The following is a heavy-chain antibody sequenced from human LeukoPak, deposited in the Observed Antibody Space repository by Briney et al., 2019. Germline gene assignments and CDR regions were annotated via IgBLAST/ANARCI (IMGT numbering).Heavy chain of an antibody. CDR1: GYTFTSYY. CDR2: INPSGGST. CDR3: ARGPPDPAYYYGSGSSNWFDP. Sequence: ASVKVSCKASGYTFTSYYMHWVRQAPGQGLEWMGIINPSGGSTSYAQKFQGRVTMTRDMSTSTVYMELSCLRSEDTAVYYCARGPPDPAYYYGSGSSNWFDPWGQGTLVTVSS. J-gene: IGHJ5*02. D-gene: IGHD3-10*01. V-gene: IGHV1-46*01.